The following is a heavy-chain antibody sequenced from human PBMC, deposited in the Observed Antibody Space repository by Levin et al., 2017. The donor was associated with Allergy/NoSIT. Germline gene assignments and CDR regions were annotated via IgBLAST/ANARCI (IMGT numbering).Heavy chain of an antibody. V-gene: IGHV1-18*01. CDR3: AGDRNYYDSSGYHSPDAFDI. CDR2: ISAYNGNT. D-gene: IGHD3-22*01. CDR1: GYTFTSYG. Sequence: GESLKISCKASGYTFTSYGISWVRQAPGQGLEWMGWISAYNGNTNYAQKLQGRVTMTTDTSTSTAYMELRSLRSDDTAVYYCAGDRNYYDSSGYHSPDAFDIWGQGTMVTVSS. J-gene: IGHJ3*02.